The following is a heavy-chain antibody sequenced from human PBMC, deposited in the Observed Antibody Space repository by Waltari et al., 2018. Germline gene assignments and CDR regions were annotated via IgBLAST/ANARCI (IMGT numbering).Heavy chain of an antibody. J-gene: IGHJ4*02. D-gene: IGHD3-9*01. Sequence: QLQESCPGLVKPSETLSLPCTVSGVPYDRCSYSWGWIRQPPGRGLEWIGNVDYRGNIHYNPSLKSRLAMSVDTSENQVSLRLSSGTAADTAVYYCARQWIDGLLTDYYNPWDSWGRGTPVIVSS. CDR1: GVPYDRCSYS. CDR3: ARQWIDGLLTDYYNPWDS. CDR2: VDYRGNI. V-gene: IGHV4-39*01.